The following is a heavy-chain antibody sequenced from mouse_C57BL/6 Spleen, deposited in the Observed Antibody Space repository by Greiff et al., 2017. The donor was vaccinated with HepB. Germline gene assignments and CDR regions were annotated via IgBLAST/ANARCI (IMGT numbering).Heavy chain of an antibody. V-gene: IGHV1-15*01. CDR3: TRSDNLQGYYAMDY. CDR2: IDPETGGT. J-gene: IGHJ4*01. CDR1: GYTFTDYE. Sequence: QVQLQQSGAELVRPGASVTLSCKASGYTFTDYEMHWVKQTPVHGLDWIGAIDPETGGTAYNQKFKGKAILTADKTSSTAYMELRSLTSEDSAVYYCTRSDNLQGYYAMDYWGQGTSVTVSS. D-gene: IGHD6-1*01.